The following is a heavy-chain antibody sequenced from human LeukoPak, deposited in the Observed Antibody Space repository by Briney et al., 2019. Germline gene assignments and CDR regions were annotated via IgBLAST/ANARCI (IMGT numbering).Heavy chain of an antibody. CDR3: ARDRTTFYYYGSGSDAFDI. CDR1: GFTFSSYS. J-gene: IGHJ3*02. Sequence: PGGSLRLSCAASGFTFSSYSMNWVRQAPGKGLEWVAFIRYDGSNKYYADSVKGRFTISRDNSKNTLYLQMNSLRAEDTAVYYCARDRTTFYYYGSGSDAFDIWGRGTMVTVSS. D-gene: IGHD3-10*01. CDR2: IRYDGSNK. V-gene: IGHV3-30*02.